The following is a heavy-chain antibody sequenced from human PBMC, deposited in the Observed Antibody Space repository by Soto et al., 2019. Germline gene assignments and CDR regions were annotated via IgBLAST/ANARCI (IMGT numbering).Heavy chain of an antibody. CDR1: GGSISSYY. CDR3: ARIEDEYSSPYFDY. D-gene: IGHD6-6*01. V-gene: IGHV4-59*08. J-gene: IGHJ4*02. Sequence: PSETLSLTCTVSGGSISSYYCSWIRQPPGKGLEWIGYIYYSGSTNYNPSLKSRVTISVDTSKNQFSLKLSSVTAADTAVYYCARIEDEYSSPYFDYWGQGTLVTVSS. CDR2: IYYSGST.